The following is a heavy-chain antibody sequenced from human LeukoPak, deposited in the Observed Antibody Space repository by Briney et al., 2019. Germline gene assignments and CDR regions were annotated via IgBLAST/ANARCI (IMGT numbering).Heavy chain of an antibody. D-gene: IGHD5-24*01. Sequence: SLRLSLSSSGFPFSRYAVSWVRQGPGEGLEWVSAISGSGDRTYYVDSVKGRFTISRDNSKNTLCLQMNSLRVEDTAVYYCAKSSGYTDYWGQGTLVTVSS. CDR1: GFPFSRYA. V-gene: IGHV3-23*01. J-gene: IGHJ4*02. CDR2: ISGSGDRT. CDR3: AKSSGYTDY.